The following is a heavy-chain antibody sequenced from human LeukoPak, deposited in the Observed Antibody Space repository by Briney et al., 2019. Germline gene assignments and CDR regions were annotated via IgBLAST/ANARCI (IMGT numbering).Heavy chain of an antibody. J-gene: IGHJ4*02. CDR1: GFTFSSYA. Sequence: GGSLRLSCAVSGFTFSSYAMNWVRQAPGKGLEWVSNISGSSTTTFYADSVKGRFTISRDNSKNTLYLQVNSLRAEDTAVYYCAKGLHSSSYYASFDFWGQGTLVTVSS. CDR2: ISGSSTTT. CDR3: AKGLHSSSYYASFDF. V-gene: IGHV3-23*01. D-gene: IGHD6-13*01.